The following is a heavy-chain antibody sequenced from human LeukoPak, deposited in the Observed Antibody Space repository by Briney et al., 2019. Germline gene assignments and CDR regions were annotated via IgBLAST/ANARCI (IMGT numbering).Heavy chain of an antibody. CDR2: IYYSGST. CDR3: ASHSGNFDAFDI. CDR1: GGSISSYY. Sequence: SETLSLTCTVSGGSISSYYWSWIRQPPGKGLEWIGYIYYSGSTFYKPSLKSRITVSEDTSKNHFSLKLTSVTAADTAVYYCASHSGNFDAFDIWGQGTMVTVSS. D-gene: IGHD1-26*01. J-gene: IGHJ3*02. V-gene: IGHV4-59*08.